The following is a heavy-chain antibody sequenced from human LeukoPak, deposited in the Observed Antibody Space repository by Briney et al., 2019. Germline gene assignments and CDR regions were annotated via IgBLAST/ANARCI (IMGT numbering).Heavy chain of an antibody. CDR1: GFTLSDYW. CDR2: ISPDGRNI. D-gene: IGHD1-7*01. Sequence: GGSLRLSCAASGFTLSDYWMNWVRQVPGKGPVWVSHISPDGRNIAYADSVKGRFTISRDSAKNTLYLQMDSLRVGDTAVYYCVRDGGGTTPYDLWGQGTLVTVSS. V-gene: IGHV3-74*01. CDR3: VRDGGGTTPYDL. J-gene: IGHJ4*02.